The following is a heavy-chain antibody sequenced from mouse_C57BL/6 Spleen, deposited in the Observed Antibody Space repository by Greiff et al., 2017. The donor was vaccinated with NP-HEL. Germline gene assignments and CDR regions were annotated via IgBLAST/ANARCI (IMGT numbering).Heavy chain of an antibody. CDR1: GFSLTSYG. D-gene: IGHD3-2*02. V-gene: IGHV2-6*01. CDR3: ASPLDSSGFAY. Sequence: VKLQESGPGLVAPSQSLSITCTVSGFSLTSYGVDWVRQSPGKGLEWLGVIWGVGSTNYNSALKSRLSISKDNSKSQVFLKMNSLQTDDTAMYYCASPLDSSGFAYWGQGTLVTVSA. J-gene: IGHJ3*01. CDR2: IWGVGST.